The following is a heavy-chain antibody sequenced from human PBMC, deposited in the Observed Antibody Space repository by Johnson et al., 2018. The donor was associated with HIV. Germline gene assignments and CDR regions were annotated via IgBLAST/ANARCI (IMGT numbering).Heavy chain of an antibody. Sequence: MQLVESGGALVQPGGSLRLSCAASGFTFSSYDMHWVRQATGKGLEWVSAIGTAGDTYYPGSVKGRFTISRENAKNSLYLQMNSLRAGDTAVYYCARRSIRSDGFDIWGQGTMVTVSS. V-gene: IGHV3-13*01. CDR2: IGTAGDT. J-gene: IGHJ3*02. CDR3: ARRSIRSDGFDI. D-gene: IGHD4-11*01. CDR1: GFTFSSYD.